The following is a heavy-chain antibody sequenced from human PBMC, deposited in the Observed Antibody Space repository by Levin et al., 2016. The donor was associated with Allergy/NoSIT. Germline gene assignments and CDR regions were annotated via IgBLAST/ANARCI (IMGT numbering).Heavy chain of an antibody. Sequence: SVKVSCKPSGFTFSNSGVEWVRQARGQRLEWIGWIVVGSGYTMYAQKFRERVTITRDMSTGTAYMELGSLRSEDTAVYYCTRPLVPRNYYFGMDVWGQGTTVTVSS. V-gene: IGHV1-58*01. CDR1: GFTFSNSG. CDR2: IVVGSGYT. CDR3: TRPLVPRNYYFGMDV. J-gene: IGHJ6*02. D-gene: IGHD3-10*01.